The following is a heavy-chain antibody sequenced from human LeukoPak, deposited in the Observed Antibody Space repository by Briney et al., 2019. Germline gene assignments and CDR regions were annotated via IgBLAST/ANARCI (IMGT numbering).Heavy chain of an antibody. CDR2: FDGNGPNT. J-gene: IGHJ4*02. CDR3: AKDGGLWVSAHWGDS. V-gene: IGHV3-23*01. Sequence: GGSLRLSCAASGFTFSSFAMTWVRQAPGKGLEWVSGFDGNGPNTYYADSVKGRFTVSRDNSKNTLFLQMNSLRAEDTAVYYCAKDGGLWVSAHWGDSWGRGTLVTVSS. D-gene: IGHD7-27*01. CDR1: GFTFSSFA.